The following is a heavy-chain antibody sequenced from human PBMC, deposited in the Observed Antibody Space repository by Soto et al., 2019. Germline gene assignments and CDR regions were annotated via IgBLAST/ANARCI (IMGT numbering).Heavy chain of an antibody. V-gene: IGHV3-23*01. CDR3: GRRGSGSYYDY. CDR1: GFTFSNYA. CDR2: ISGSGDST. D-gene: IGHD1-26*01. J-gene: IGHJ4*02. Sequence: EVQLLESGGGLVQPGGSLRLSCAASGFTFSNYAMNWVRQAPVKGLEWVSVISGSGDSTYHADSVKGRFTISRDNSKNTLSLQMNSLRAEDPAVYYCGRRGSGSYYDYWGQGTLVTVSS.